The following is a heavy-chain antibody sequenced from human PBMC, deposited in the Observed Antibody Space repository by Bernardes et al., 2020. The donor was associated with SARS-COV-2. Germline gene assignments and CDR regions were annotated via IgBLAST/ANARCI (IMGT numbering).Heavy chain of an antibody. V-gene: IGHV3-23*01. CDR2: IGCGGTST. CDR1: GFSFSTYA. J-gene: IGHJ4*02. CDR3: ANNWAGELLPCEY. D-gene: IGHD3-22*01. Sequence: GGSLRLSCAASGFSFSTYAMSWVRQAPGKGLEWVSVIGCGGTSTAYADSVKGRFTISRDNSKNTLYLQMNSLRAEDTAIYYCANNWAGELLPCEYWGQGTLVTVCS.